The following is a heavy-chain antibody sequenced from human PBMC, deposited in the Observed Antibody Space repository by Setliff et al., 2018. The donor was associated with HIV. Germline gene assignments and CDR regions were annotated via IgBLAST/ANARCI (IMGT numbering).Heavy chain of an antibody. D-gene: IGHD2-15*01. CDR3: ARRFQYCSGGYCSEAFDF. CDR1: GFTFSNYA. Sequence: GGSLRLSCAASGFTFSNYAMSWVRQAPGKGLEWVSCISGSGSAMYYADSVKGRFTFSRDSSKNTLYLQMNSLRTEDTAVYYCARRFQYCSGGYCSEAFDFWGQGTLVTVSS. CDR2: ISGSGSAM. V-gene: IGHV3-23*01. J-gene: IGHJ4*02.